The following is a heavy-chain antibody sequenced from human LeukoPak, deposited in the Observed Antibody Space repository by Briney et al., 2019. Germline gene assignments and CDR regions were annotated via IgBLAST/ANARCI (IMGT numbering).Heavy chain of an antibody. Sequence: SETLSLTCTVSGGSINTHYWSWIRQPPGKGLEWIGEINHSGSTNYNPSLKSRVTISVDTSKNQFSLKLSSVTAADTAVYYCARGLYYDFWSGRGYYMDVWGKGTTVTVSS. J-gene: IGHJ6*03. CDR3: ARGLYYDFWSGRGYYMDV. D-gene: IGHD3-3*01. CDR2: INHSGST. CDR1: GGSINTHY. V-gene: IGHV4-34*01.